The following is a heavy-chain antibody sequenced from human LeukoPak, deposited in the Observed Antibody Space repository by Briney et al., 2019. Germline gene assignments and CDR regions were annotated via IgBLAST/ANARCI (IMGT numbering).Heavy chain of an antibody. CDR1: GGSISSGGYS. D-gene: IGHD3-10*01. V-gene: IGHV4-30-2*01. CDR2: IYHSGST. J-gene: IGHJ6*02. Sequence: SQTLSLTCAVSGGSISSGGYSWSWIRQPPGKGLEWIGYIYHSGSTYYNPSLKSRVTISVDRSKNQFSLKLSSVTAADTAVYYCARDRGDYYYGMDVWGQGTTVTVSS. CDR3: ARDRGDYYYGMDV.